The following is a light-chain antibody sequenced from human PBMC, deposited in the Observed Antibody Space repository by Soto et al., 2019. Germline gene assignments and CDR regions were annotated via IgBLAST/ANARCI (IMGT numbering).Light chain of an antibody. V-gene: IGKV3-20*01. CDR1: QSVSSSY. Sequence: EIVLTQSPGTLSLSPGERATLSCRASQSVSSSYLAWYQQTPGQAPRLLIYGASSRATGIPDRFSGSGSGTDFTLTISRLEPEDFAMYYCQQYGTSSYTFGQGTRLEIK. J-gene: IGKJ2*01. CDR3: QQYGTSSYT. CDR2: GAS.